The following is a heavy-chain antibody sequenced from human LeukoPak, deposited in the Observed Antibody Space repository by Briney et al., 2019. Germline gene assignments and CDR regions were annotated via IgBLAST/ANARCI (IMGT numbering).Heavy chain of an antibody. CDR3: ATARQYYYDSSGHPYFDY. J-gene: IGHJ4*02. CDR1: GYTLTELS. CDR2: FDPEDGET. V-gene: IGHV1-24*01. D-gene: IGHD3-22*01. Sequence: ASVKVSCKVSGYTLTELSMHWVRQAPGKGLEWMGGFDPEDGETIYAQNFQGRVTMTEDTSTDTAYMELSSLRSEDTAVYYCATARQYYYDSSGHPYFDYWGQGTLVTVSS.